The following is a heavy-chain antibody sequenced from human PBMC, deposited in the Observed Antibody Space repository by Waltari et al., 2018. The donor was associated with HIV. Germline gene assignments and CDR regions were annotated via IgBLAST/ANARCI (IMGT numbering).Heavy chain of an antibody. CDR2: IYSGGST. D-gene: IGHD3-16*01. Sequence: EVQLVDSGGGLVQPGGSLGLSCAASGFTVGNNFMSWVRQAPGKGLEWVSVIYSGGSTYYADSVKGRFTISRDNSKNTLYLQMNSLRVEDTAVYYCARIYTSAAFDVWGPGTMVTVSS. J-gene: IGHJ3*01. CDR3: ARIYTSAAFDV. CDR1: GFTVGNNF. V-gene: IGHV3-66*01.